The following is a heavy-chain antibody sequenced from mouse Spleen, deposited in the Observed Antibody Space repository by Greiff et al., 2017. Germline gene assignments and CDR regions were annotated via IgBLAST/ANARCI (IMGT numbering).Heavy chain of an antibody. V-gene: IGHV1-14*01. CDR2: INPYNDGT. Sequence: ESGPELVKPGASVKMSCKASGYTFTSYVMHWVKQKPGQGLEWIGYINPYNDGTKYNEKFKGKATLTSDKSSSTAYMELSSLTSEDSAVYYCARGRLPYAMDYWGQGTSVTVSS. D-gene: IGHD2-4*01. CDR1: GYTFTSYV. J-gene: IGHJ4*01. CDR3: ARGRLPYAMDY.